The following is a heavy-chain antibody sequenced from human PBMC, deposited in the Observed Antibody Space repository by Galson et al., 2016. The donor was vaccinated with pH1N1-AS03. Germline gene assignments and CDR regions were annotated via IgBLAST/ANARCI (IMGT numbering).Heavy chain of an antibody. CDR3: ASDSHTMVRADY. D-gene: IGHD3-10*01. V-gene: IGHV4-61*02. CDR2: GYSSGHT. Sequence: TLSLTCTVSGASISSSTYYWSWIRQPAGKGLEWIGRGYSSGHTNYNPSLKGRVTISVDTSKNQFSLRLSSVTAADTAVYYCASDSHTMVRADYWGQGTLVTVSS. J-gene: IGHJ4*02. CDR1: GASISSSTYY.